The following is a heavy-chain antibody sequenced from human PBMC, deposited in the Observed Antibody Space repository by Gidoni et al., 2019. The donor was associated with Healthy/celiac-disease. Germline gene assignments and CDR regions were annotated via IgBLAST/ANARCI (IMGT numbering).Heavy chain of an antibody. CDR2: IYHSGST. V-gene: IGHV4-38-2*02. J-gene: IGHJ4*02. CDR1: GYSISSGYY. CDR3: ARVPVRGVVDY. Sequence: QVQLQASGPGLVKPSETLSLTCTVSGYSISSGYYWGWIRQPPGKGLEWIGSIYHSGSTYYNPSLKSRVTISVDTSKNQFSLKLSSVTAADTAVYYCARVPVRGVVDYWGQGTLVTVSS. D-gene: IGHD3-10*01.